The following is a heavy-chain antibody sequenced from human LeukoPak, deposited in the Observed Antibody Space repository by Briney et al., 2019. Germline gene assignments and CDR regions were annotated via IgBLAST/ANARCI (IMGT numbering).Heavy chain of an antibody. CDR3: ARKTDTSMLGDY. CDR2: INWNGGST. Sequence: GGSLRLSCAASGFTFDDYGMSWVRQAPGKGLEWVSGINWNGGSTGYADSVKGRFTISRDNSKNTLYPQMNSLRVEDTAVYYCARKTDTSMLGDYWGQGTLVTVSS. CDR1: GFTFDDYG. V-gene: IGHV3-20*04. J-gene: IGHJ4*02. D-gene: IGHD5-18*01.